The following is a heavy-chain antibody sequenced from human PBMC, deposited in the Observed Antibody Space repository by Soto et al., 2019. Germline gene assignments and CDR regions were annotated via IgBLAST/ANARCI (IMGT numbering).Heavy chain of an antibody. CDR2: IIPIFGTA. D-gene: IGHD3-16*01. J-gene: IGHJ4*02. V-gene: IGHV1-69*13. CDR3: ARGPRVTYLFDY. Sequence: ASVKVSCKASGGTFSSYAISWVRQAPGQGLEWMGGIIPIFGTANYAQKFQGRVTITADESTSTAYMELSSLRSEDTAVYYCARGPRVTYLFDYWGQGTLVTVSS. CDR1: GGTFSSYA.